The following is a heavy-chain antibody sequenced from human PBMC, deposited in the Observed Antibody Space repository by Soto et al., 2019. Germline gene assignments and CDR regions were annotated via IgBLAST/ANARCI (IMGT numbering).Heavy chain of an antibody. V-gene: IGHV4-34*01. CDR3: ARIALEDYFDY. Sequence: SETLSLTCAVYGGSFSGYYWSWIRQPPGKGLEWVGEINHSGRTNYKPSLKSRGTMSVDTSKNQFSLKLSSVTAADTAVYYCARIALEDYFDYWGQGTLVTVSS. CDR1: GGSFSGYY. J-gene: IGHJ4*02. CDR2: INHSGRT. D-gene: IGHD6-19*01.